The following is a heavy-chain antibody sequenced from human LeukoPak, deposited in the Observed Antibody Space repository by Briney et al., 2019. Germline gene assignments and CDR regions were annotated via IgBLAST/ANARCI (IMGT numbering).Heavy chain of an antibody. V-gene: IGHV1-69*04. CDR2: IIPILGIA. CDR3: ARDPIAVTYYYYGMDV. CDR1: GGTFSSYA. J-gene: IGHJ6*02. Sequence: SVTVSCKASGGTFSSYAISWVRQAPGQGLGLVGRIIPILGIANYAQKFQGRVTITADKATSTAYMELSSLRSEDTAVYYCARDPIAVTYYYYGMDVWGQGTTVTVSS. D-gene: IGHD6-19*01.